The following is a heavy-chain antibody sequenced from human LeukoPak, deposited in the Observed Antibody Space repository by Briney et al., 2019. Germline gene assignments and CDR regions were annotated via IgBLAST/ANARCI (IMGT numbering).Heavy chain of an antibody. Sequence: SETLSLTCTVSGGSISTYYWSWIRQPPGKGLEWIGYIYYSGSTDSNPSLKSRVTISVDTSKNQISLKLSSVTAADTAVYYCARTYCRGGSCHFDYWGQGTLVTVSS. CDR1: GGSISTYY. V-gene: IGHV4-59*08. J-gene: IGHJ4*02. CDR2: IYYSGST. CDR3: ARTYCRGGSCHFDY. D-gene: IGHD2-15*01.